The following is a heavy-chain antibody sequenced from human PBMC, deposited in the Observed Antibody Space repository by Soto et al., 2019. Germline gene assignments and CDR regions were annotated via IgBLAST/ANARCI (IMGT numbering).Heavy chain of an antibody. CDR1: GGSISSSSYY. Sequence: SETLSLTCTVSGGSISSSSYYWGWIRQPPGRGLEWIGTLYYSGSTYYNPSLKSRVTISVDTSKNHFSLKLSSVTAADTAVFYCARAGGYTTDSVYGMDVWGQGTTVTVSS. D-gene: IGHD5-12*01. J-gene: IGHJ6*02. CDR3: ARAGGYTTDSVYGMDV. V-gene: IGHV4-39*02. CDR2: LYYSGST.